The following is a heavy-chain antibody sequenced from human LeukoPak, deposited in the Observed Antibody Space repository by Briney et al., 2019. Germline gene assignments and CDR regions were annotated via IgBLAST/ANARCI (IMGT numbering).Heavy chain of an antibody. J-gene: IGHJ4*02. Sequence: GGSLRLSCAASGFTFSSYSMNWVRQAPGKGLEWVSYISSSSSTIYYADSVKGRFTISRDNAKNSLYLQMNSLRAEDTAVYYCVRDDTTIFGVVSPLDYWGQGTLVTVSS. CDR1: GFTFSSYS. CDR3: VRDDTTIFGVVSPLDY. V-gene: IGHV3-48*04. CDR2: ISSSSSTI. D-gene: IGHD3-3*01.